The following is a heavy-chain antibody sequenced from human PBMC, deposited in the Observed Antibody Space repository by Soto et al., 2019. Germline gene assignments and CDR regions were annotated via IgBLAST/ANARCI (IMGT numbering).Heavy chain of an antibody. D-gene: IGHD2-21*01. CDR3: ARDRGEDVISTNYGMDV. CDR1: GDSVSSNSAA. J-gene: IGHJ6*02. V-gene: IGHV6-1*01. Sequence: PSQTLSLTCAISGDSVSSNSAAWNWIRQSPSRGLEWLGRTYYRSKWYNDYAVSVKSRITINPDTSKNQFSLQLNSVTPEDTAVYYCARDRGEDVISTNYGMDVWGQGTTVTVSS. CDR2: TYYRSKWYN.